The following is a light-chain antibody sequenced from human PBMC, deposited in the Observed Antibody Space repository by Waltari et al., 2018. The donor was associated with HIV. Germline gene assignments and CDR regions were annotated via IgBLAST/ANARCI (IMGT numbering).Light chain of an antibody. V-gene: IGKV3-15*01. CDR2: GAS. Sequence: EIVMTQSPATLSVSPGERATLSCRASQSVSSNLAWYQQKPGQAPRLLIYGASTRTTGIAPRFSGSGSETEFTLTINSLQSEDFAVYYCQQYNNWPPTFGQGTELEIK. J-gene: IGKJ2*01. CDR3: QQYNNWPPT. CDR1: QSVSSN.